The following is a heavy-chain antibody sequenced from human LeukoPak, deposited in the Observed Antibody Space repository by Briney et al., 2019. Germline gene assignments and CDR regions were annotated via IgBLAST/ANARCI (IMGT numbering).Heavy chain of an antibody. CDR1: GFTFSNYG. CDR3: ARDVVVGTHYGMDV. Sequence: PGRSLRLSCTASGFTFSNYGMHWVRQAPGKGLEWVAIIWYDGSNKYYADSVKGRFTISRDNSKNTLYLQVNSLRVEDTAVYYCARDVVVGTHYGMDVWGQGTTVTVSS. CDR2: IWYDGSNK. V-gene: IGHV3-33*01. D-gene: IGHD2-21*01. J-gene: IGHJ6*02.